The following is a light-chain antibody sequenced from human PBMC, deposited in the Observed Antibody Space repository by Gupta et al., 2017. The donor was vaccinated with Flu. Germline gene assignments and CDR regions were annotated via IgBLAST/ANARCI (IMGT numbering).Light chain of an antibody. CDR2: KAS. V-gene: IGKV1-5*03. Sequence: HTTHSPSTLSPSVGDRVTITCRASQSISSWLAWYQQKPGEAPKLLIYKASSLQTGVPSRFSGSGSGTEFTLTISSLQPDDFATYYCQQYNSYSRTFGQGTKVEIK. CDR3: QQYNSYSRT. CDR1: QSISSW. J-gene: IGKJ1*01.